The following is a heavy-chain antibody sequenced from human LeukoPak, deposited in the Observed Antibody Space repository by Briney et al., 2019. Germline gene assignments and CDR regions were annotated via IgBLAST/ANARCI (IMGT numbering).Heavy chain of an antibody. CDR3: ARAVAPLGPFDY. CDR2: IIPIFGTA. CDR1: GGTFSSYA. J-gene: IGHJ4*02. V-gene: IGHV1-69*13. D-gene: IGHD3-16*01. Sequence: SVKVSCKASGGTFSSYAISWVRQAPGQGLEWMGGIIPIFGTANYAQKFQGRVTITADESTSTAYMELSSLRSEDTAVYYCARAVAPLGPFDYWSQGTLVTVSS.